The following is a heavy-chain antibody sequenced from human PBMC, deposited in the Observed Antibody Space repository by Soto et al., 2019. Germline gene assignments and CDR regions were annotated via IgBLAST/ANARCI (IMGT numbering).Heavy chain of an antibody. CDR3: ARHFDYYGSGSLYNWFDP. J-gene: IGHJ5*02. D-gene: IGHD3-10*01. CDR2: IYYSGST. Sequence: QLQLQESGPGLVKPSETLSLTCTVSGGSISSSSYYWGWIRQPPGKGLEWIGSIYYSGSTYYNPSLKSRVTISVDTSKNQFSLKLSSVTAADTAVYYCARHFDYYGSGSLYNWFDPWGQGTLVTVSS. CDR1: GGSISSSSYY. V-gene: IGHV4-39*01.